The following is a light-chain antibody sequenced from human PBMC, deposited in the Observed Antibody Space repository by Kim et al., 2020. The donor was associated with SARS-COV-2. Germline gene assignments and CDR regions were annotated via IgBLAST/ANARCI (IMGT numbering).Light chain of an antibody. V-gene: IGLV3-1*01. CDR1: KWGDKY. CDR3: QSCDSSTAF. Sequence: VAPGKTASICCDGEKWGDKYGCWQQQKPRQSAVVVIYHDRKRPSGIAELFSGYTSGNTATLTISGTQAMDAADYYCQSCDSSTAFFGGGTQLTVL. CDR2: HDR. J-gene: IGLJ2*01.